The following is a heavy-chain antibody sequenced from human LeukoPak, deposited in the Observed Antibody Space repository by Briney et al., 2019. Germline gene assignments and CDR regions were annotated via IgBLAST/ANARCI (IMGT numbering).Heavy chain of an antibody. V-gene: IGHV4-59*12. J-gene: IGHJ2*01. Sequence: SETLSLTCTVSGGSISPYYWTWIRQPPGKGLEWIGYIFYSGNTNYNPSLNSRVTISVDTSKNQISLKLSSVTAADTAVYYCARGRGSNRGWYFDLWGRGTLVTVSS. D-gene: IGHD2/OR15-2a*01. CDR2: IFYSGNT. CDR3: ARGRGSNRGWYFDL. CDR1: GGSISPYY.